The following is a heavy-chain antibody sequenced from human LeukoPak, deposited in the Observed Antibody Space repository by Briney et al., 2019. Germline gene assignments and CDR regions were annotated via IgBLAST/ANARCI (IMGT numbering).Heavy chain of an antibody. D-gene: IGHD6-13*01. J-gene: IGHJ4*02. Sequence: GGSLRLSCAASGFTFSSYSMNWVRQAPGKGLEWVSSISSSSSYIYYADSVKGRFTISRGNAKNSLYLQMNSLRAEDTAVYYCARSVGIAADFDYWGQGTLVTVSS. CDR2: ISSSSSYI. CDR1: GFTFSSYS. V-gene: IGHV3-21*01. CDR3: ARSVGIAADFDY.